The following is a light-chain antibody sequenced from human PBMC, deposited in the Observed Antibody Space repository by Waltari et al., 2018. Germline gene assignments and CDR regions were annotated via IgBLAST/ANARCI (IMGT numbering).Light chain of an antibody. CDR3: QQSDTNPIA. CDR1: QSVTGY. CDR2: EAS. J-gene: IGKJ5*01. V-gene: IGKV1-39*01. Sequence: DIQMTQSPSSLSASVGDRVTISCRASQSVTGYLNWYQQKPGKAPKLLIYEASRLHSGVPSRFSGSQSGTDFTLTISFLQPEDFTTYYCQQSDTNPIAFGQGTRLEIK.